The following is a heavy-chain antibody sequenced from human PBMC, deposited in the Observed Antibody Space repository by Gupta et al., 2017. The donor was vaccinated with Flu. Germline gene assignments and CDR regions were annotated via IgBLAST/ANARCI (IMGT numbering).Heavy chain of an antibody. Sequence: QVQLVQSGAEVKKPGSSVKVSCKASRGTLNTYGISWVRQAPGQGLEWMGGIIPIFGTAKYAQNFQGRVTITADDSTSTVYMELSSLRSEDAAMYYCAAGYCTTTNCYGETYYFESWGQGTRVTVSS. J-gene: IGHJ4*02. CDR1: RGTLNTYG. CDR2: IIPIFGTA. V-gene: IGHV1-69*01. CDR3: AAGYCTTTNCYGETYYFES. D-gene: IGHD2-8*01.